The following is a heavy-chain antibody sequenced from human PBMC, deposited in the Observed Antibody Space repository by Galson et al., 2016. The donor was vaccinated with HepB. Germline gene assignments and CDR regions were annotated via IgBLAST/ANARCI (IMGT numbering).Heavy chain of an antibody. D-gene: IGHD6-13*01. J-gene: IGHJ4*02. CDR1: GESSSGFH. Sequence: SETLSLTCAVFGESSSGFHWSWIRQPPGKGLEWVGEINYSGGTKYNPSLKSRVVISADTSKYQFSLRLTSVTAADTAVYYCVLYSGSWYGYYFDYWGLGTLVTVSS. V-gene: IGHV4-34*08. CDR2: INYSGGT. CDR3: VLYSGSWYGYYFDY.